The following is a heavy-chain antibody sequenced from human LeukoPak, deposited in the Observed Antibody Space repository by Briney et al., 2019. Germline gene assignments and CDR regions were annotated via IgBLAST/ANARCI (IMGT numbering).Heavy chain of an antibody. V-gene: IGHV4-38-2*02. J-gene: IGHJ6*03. CDR1: GYSISSGYY. CDR3: ARDLRYYDFWSGSPPYYYMDV. Sequence: PSETLSLTCTVSGYSISSGYYWGWIRQPPGKGLEWIGSIYHSGSTYYNPSLKSRVTISVDTSKNQFSLKLSSVTAADTAVYYCARDLRYYDFWSGSPPYYYMDVWGKGTTVTVSS. D-gene: IGHD3-3*01. CDR2: IYHSGST.